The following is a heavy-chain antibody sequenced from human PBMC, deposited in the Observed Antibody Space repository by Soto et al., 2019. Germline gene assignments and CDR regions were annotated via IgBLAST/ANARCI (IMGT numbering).Heavy chain of an antibody. CDR1: GFSLSTSGVS. V-gene: IGHV2-5*02. J-gene: IGHJ4*02. Sequence: QITLKASGPTLVQPTQTLTLTCTFSGFSLSTSGVSVDWIRQPPGKALECLALIYWDDDKRYSPSLTSRLTITTDTAKDQVVRTVTNMDPVDTATYYWAHRRGISYYFFDYWGPGTLVTVSS. CDR2: IYWDDDK. CDR3: AHRRGISYYFFDY. D-gene: IGHD2-15*01.